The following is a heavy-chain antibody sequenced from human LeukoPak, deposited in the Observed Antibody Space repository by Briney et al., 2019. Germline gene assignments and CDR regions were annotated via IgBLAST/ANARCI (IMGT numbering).Heavy chain of an antibody. CDR2: ISYDETSK. V-gene: IGHV3-30-3*01. D-gene: IGHD6-13*01. J-gene: IGHJ4*02. CDR1: GFTFSSYA. Sequence: PGRSLRLSCAASGFTFSSYAMHWVRQAPSGGLECLALISYDETSKYYADSVKGRFTISRDNSKNTLYLQMDSLRAEDTAVYYCARDWQLDFWGQGTLVTVSS. CDR3: ARDWQLDF.